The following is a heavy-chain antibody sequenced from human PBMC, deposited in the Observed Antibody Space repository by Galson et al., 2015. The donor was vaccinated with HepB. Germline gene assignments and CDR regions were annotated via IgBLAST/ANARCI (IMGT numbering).Heavy chain of an antibody. D-gene: IGHD3-10*01. V-gene: IGHV4-39*01. CDR2: IYYRGST. Sequence: ETLSLTCSVSGGSISSSSYNWGWIRQPPGKGLELIGSIYYRGSTNYNPSLKSRVTMSVDTSKNQFSLKLSSVTASDTAVYYCARQRMGVGTLYFFDYWGQGTLVTVSS. CDR3: ARQRMGVGTLYFFDY. CDR1: GGSISSSSYN. J-gene: IGHJ4*02.